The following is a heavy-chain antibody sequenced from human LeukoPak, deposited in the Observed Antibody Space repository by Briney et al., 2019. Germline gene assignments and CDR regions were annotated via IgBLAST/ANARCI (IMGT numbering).Heavy chain of an antibody. CDR2: IYYSGST. J-gene: IGHJ4*02. CDR1: GGSISSSSYY. CDR3: ARHEGLDFWSGYHTAGFDY. V-gene: IGHV4-39*01. Sequence: PSETLSLTCTVSGGSISSSSYYWGWIRQPPGKGLEWIGSIYYSGSTYYNPSLKSRVTISVDTSKNQFSLKLSSVTAADTAVYYCARHEGLDFWSGYHTAGFDYWGQGTLVTVSS. D-gene: IGHD3-3*01.